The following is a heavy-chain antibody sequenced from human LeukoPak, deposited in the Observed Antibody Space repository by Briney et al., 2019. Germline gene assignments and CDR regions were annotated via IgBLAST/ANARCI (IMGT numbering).Heavy chain of an antibody. J-gene: IGHJ4*02. CDR1: GYSFTGYY. D-gene: IGHD3-10*01. V-gene: IGHV1-2*02. CDR2: INLTGGGT. CDR3: SSSTIVRPYYDY. Sequence: ASVKVSCEASGYSFTGYYMHWVRQAPGQGLEWMGWINLTGGGTKYAQKFQGRATMTRATSISTASMELSRMRSDDTAVHYCSSSTIVRPYYDYWGQGTLVTVSS.